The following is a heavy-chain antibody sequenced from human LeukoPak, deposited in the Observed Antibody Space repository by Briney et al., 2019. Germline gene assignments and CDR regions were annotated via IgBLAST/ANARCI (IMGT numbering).Heavy chain of an antibody. CDR2: ISGSGGST. CDR3: AKDQRFGELFLNFDY. D-gene: IGHD3-10*01. Sequence: PGGSLRLSCAASGFTFSSYAMSWVRQAPGKGLEWVSAISGSGGSTYYADSVKGRFTISRDNSKNTLYLQMNSLRAEDTAAYYCAKDQRFGELFLNFDYWGQGTLVTVSS. CDR1: GFTFSSYA. J-gene: IGHJ4*02. V-gene: IGHV3-23*01.